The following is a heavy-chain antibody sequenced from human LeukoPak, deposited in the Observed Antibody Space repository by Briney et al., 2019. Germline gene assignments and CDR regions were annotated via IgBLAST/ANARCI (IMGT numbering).Heavy chain of an antibody. D-gene: IGHD2-21*01. J-gene: IGHJ4*02. CDR3: ARGGVDSFDY. Sequence: SETLSLTCTVSGGSISSYYWSWIRQPPGKGLEWIGYIYHSGSTYYNPSLKSRVTISVDRSKNQFSLKLSSVTAADTAVYYCARGGVDSFDYWGQGTLVTVSS. CDR1: GGSISSYY. V-gene: IGHV4-59*12. CDR2: IYHSGST.